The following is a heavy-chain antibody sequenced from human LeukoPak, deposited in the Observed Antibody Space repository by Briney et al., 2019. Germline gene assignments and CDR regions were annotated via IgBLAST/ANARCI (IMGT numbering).Heavy chain of an antibody. D-gene: IGHD1-1*01. CDR3: ASIHCFTTACSPESWFDP. Sequence: SETLSLTCSVSGGSISSKDHYWVWIRQPPGKEPEWIASLYSRGSSYYNPSLKSRFTISLDTSKNQFYLKLSSVTAADTAVYFCASIHCFTTACSPESWFDPWGQGTLVTVSS. CDR2: LYSRGSS. CDR1: GGSISSKDHY. V-gene: IGHV4-39*07. J-gene: IGHJ5*02.